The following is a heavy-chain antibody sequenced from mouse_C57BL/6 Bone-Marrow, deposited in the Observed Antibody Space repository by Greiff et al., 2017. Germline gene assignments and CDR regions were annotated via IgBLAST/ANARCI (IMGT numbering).Heavy chain of an antibody. CDR1: GFTFTSYW. CDR3: GKCEGYGVSWFAY. J-gene: IGHJ3*01. CDR2: IDPNSGGT. V-gene: IGHV1-72*01. D-gene: IGHD2-2*01. Sequence: QVQLQQPGAEFVKPGASVNLSCKASGFTFTSYWMHWVNQRPGRGLEWIGRIDPNSGGTKYNEKLKSKATLTVDKLSSTAYMQLSSLTSEDSAVYYCGKCEGYGVSWFAYWGQGTLVTVSA.